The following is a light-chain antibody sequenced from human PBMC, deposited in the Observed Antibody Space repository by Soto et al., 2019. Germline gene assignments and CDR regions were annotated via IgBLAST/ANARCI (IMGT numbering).Light chain of an antibody. J-gene: IGKJ1*01. V-gene: IGKV3-11*01. CDR2: DAS. CDR1: QSLNYY. Sequence: EIVLTQSPATLSLSPWERATLSCRASQSLNYYLAWYQQKPGQAPRLLIYDASNRATGIPARFSGSGSGTDFTLTISSLEPEDFAVYYCQQRSNWPPTFGQGTKVDIK. CDR3: QQRSNWPPT.